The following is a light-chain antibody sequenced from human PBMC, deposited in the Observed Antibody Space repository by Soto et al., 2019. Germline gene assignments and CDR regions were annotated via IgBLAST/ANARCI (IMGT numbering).Light chain of an antibody. J-gene: IGKJ4*01. CDR1: QNINSY. V-gene: IGKV1-39*01. CDR2: AAS. CDR3: QESYNLHT. Sequence: DIQMTQSPSSLSASVGDRVTITCRASQNINSYLNWYQQKVGKAPKLLINAASTLQSGVPLRFRGSGSGTDFTLTISSLQQEDFATYYCQESYNLHTFGGGTKVEI.